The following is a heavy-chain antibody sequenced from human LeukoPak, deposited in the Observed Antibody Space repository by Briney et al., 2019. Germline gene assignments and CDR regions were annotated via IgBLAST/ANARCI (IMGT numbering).Heavy chain of an antibody. J-gene: IGHJ4*01. CDR1: GSNFIDYS. CDR2: IGISSGNT. CDR3: ARDHRYAFDN. V-gene: IGHV3-48*01. D-gene: IGHD5-12*01. Sequence: GGSLRLSCAASGSNFIDYSMTWVRQAPGKGLEWISYIGISSGNTKYADSVKGRFTISRDKARNSLYLQMNSLRVEDTAMYYCARDHRYAFDNWGHGTLVTVSS.